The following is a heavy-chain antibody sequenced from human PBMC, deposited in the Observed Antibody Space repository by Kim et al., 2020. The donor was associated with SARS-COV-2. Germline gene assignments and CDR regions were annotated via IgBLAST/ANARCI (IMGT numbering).Heavy chain of an antibody. Sequence: GGSLRLSCAASGFTFGRFAIHWVRQAADKGLQWVAVVSDDGRRQFYLDSVKGRFSISRDNSQNMVYLQMNSLRLEDAGVYFCAAGSDWPGAWGQGTLVTVSS. CDR2: VSDDGRRQ. J-gene: IGHJ5*02. CDR1: GFTFGRFA. D-gene: IGHD6-19*01. CDR3: AAGSDWPGA. V-gene: IGHV3-30*04.